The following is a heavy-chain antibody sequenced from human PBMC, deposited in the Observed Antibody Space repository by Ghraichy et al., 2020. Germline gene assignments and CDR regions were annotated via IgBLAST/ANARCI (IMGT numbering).Heavy chain of an antibody. Sequence: GGSLRLSCAASGFSLSGDALHWVRQTPGRGLEWVSHLNIDGTTVNYADSVKGRFTISRDNAKNTMYLQMISLTVEDTAVYYCVRSYKDGLRHFDYWGQGTLVTVSS. J-gene: IGHJ4*02. CDR2: LNIDGTTV. V-gene: IGHV3-74*01. CDR3: VRSYKDGLRHFDY. D-gene: IGHD1-14*01. CDR1: GFSLSGDA.